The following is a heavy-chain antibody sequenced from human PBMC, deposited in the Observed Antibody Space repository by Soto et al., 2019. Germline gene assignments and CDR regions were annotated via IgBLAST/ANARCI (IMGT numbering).Heavy chain of an antibody. CDR3: ARDHVVSRNWFDP. Sequence: GGSLRLSCAASGFTFSSYWMHRVRQAPGKGLVWVSRINSDGSSTSYADSVKGRFTISRDNAKNTLYLQMNSLRAEDTAVYYCARDHVVSRNWFDPWGQGTLVTVSS. J-gene: IGHJ5*02. CDR2: INSDGSST. CDR1: GFTFSSYW. D-gene: IGHD2-21*01. V-gene: IGHV3-74*01.